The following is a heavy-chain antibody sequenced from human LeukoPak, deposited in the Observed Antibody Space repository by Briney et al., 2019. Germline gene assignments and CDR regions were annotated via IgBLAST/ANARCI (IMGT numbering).Heavy chain of an antibody. V-gene: IGHV4-39*07. J-gene: IGHJ3*01. CDR2: IYYSGAT. Sequence: PSETLSLICSVSRGSISSPNYYWGWIRQSPGKGLEWIGNIYYSGATYYNPSLPSLKSRVTILIDTSKNQFSLRLRSVTAADTAVYYCASLRKRGGAFDLWGQGKVVTVSS. CDR1: RGSISSPNYY. CDR3: ASLRKRGGAFDL.